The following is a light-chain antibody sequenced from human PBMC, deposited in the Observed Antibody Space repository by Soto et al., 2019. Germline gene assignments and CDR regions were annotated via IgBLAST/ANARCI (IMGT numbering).Light chain of an antibody. J-gene: IGLJ3*02. CDR3: ASWDDSLNIWV. Sequence: XSGSSANLARNSVNWYQQFPGMAPKLLIHKTDQRPSGVPDRFSGSKSGTSASLAITGLQSEDEGDYYCASWDDSLNIWVFGGGTKVTVL. CDR2: KTD. CDR1: SANLARNS. V-gene: IGLV1-44*01.